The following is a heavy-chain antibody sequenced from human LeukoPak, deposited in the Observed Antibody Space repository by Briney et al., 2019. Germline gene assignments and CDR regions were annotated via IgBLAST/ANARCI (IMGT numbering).Heavy chain of an antibody. J-gene: IGHJ4*02. CDR1: GFTFSSYG. V-gene: IGHV3-33*01. CDR2: IWYDGSNK. CDR3: ARDSGSHLYYFDY. D-gene: IGHD1-26*01. Sequence: PGGSLRLSCAVSGFTFSSYGMHWVRQAPGKGLEWVAVIWYDGSNKYYADSVKGRFTISRDNSKNTLYLQMNSLRAEDTAVYYCARDSGSHLYYFDYWGQGTLVTVSS.